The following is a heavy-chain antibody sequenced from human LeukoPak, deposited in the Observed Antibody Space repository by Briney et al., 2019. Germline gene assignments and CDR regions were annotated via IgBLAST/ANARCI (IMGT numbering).Heavy chain of an antibody. J-gene: IGHJ4*02. CDR1: GFTFRSYW. D-gene: IGHD5-12*01. CDR3: ARVGYSGWNLEY. CDR2: INQGGSVK. V-gene: IGHV3-7*01. Sequence: GGSLRLSCAASGFTFRSYWMSWVRQAPGKGLEWVANINQGGSVKYYVDSVKGRFTISRDDAKNSLYVQMYSLRDEDTAVYYCARVGYSGWNLEYWGQGTLVTVSS.